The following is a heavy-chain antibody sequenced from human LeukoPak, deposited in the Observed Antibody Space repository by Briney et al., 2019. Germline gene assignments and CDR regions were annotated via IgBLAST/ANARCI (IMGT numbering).Heavy chain of an antibody. V-gene: IGHV4-59*01. J-gene: IGHJ4*02. CDR3: ARARGYGDYAY. CDR2: IYYSGST. CDR1: GGSISSYY. Sequence: SETLSLTCTVSGGSISSYYWSRIRQPPGKGLEWIGYIYYSGSTSYNPSLKSRVTISVDTSKNQFSLKLSSVTAADTAVYYCARARGYGDYAYWGQGTLVTVSS. D-gene: IGHD4-17*01.